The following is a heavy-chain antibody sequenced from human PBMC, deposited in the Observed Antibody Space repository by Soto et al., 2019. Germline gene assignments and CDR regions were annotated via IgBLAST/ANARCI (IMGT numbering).Heavy chain of an antibody. CDR3: ASRGVVTTDYYYGLDV. J-gene: IGHJ6*02. D-gene: IGHD3-3*01. CDR2: IKQDGSEK. CDR1: GFTFNSYW. Sequence: GGSLRLSCAASGFTFNSYWMSWVRQAPGKGLEWVANIKQDGSEKYYVDSVKGRFTISRDNAKKPLYLQMNSLRAEDTAVYYCASRGVVTTDYYYGLDVWGQGTTVTVSS. V-gene: IGHV3-7*03.